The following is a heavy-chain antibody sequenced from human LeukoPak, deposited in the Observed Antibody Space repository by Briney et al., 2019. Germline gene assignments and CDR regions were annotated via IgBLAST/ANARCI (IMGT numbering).Heavy chain of an antibody. D-gene: IGHD1-20*01. Sequence: GASVKVSCKASGGTFSSYGIIWVRQAPGQGLEWMGRISPIFDIANYAQKFQGRVTITADTSTSTAYMELSSLRSEETAIYYCAREFRQSNWNDGHWFDPWGQGTLVTVSS. V-gene: IGHV1-69*04. CDR1: GGTFSSYG. CDR2: ISPIFDIA. J-gene: IGHJ5*02. CDR3: AREFRQSNWNDGHWFDP.